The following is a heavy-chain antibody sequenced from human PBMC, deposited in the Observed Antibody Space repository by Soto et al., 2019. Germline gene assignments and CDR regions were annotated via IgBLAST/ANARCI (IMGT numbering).Heavy chain of an antibody. CDR2: IFHDGTA. V-gene: IGHV4-4*02. D-gene: IGHD2-2*01. CDR3: ARLGYDTRLNYMYFDF. Sequence: PSETLSLTCAVSGVSISSGNWWTWVRQTPQRGLEYIGEIFHDGTANYYPSFERRVVISVDTSKNQFSLKLTSATAADTAIYFCARLGYDTRLNYMYFDFWGQGALVTVSS. CDR1: GVSISSGNW. J-gene: IGHJ4*02.